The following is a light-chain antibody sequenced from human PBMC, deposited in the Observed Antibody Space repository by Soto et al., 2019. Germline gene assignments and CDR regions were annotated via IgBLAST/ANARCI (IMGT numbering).Light chain of an antibody. V-gene: IGKV1-16*02. CDR2: AAF. Sequence: DIQMTQSPSSLSASVGDRVTITCRASQAIRNYLAWFQQKPGKAPKSLIFAAFTLQNGVPSKFSDSGSGTDFTLTISSLQPEDSATYFCQQYNSLPYTFGQGTKLEIK. CDR3: QQYNSLPYT. CDR1: QAIRNY. J-gene: IGKJ2*01.